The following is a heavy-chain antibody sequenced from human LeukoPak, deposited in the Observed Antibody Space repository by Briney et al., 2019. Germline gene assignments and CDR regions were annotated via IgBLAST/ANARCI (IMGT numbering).Heavy chain of an antibody. CDR3: ARHRGYYYDSSGYYFGFDY. CDR1: GGSFSGYY. V-gene: IGHV4-34*01. J-gene: IGHJ4*02. CDR2: INHSGST. Sequence: PSETLSLTCAVYGGSFSGYYWSWIRQPPGKGLEWIGEINHSGSTNYNPSLKSRVTISVDTSKNQFSLKLSSVTAADTAVYYCARHRGYYYDSSGYYFGFDYWGQGTLVTVSS. D-gene: IGHD3-22*01.